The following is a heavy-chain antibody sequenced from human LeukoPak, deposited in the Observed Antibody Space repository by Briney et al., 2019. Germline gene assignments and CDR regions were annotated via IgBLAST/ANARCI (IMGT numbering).Heavy chain of an antibody. J-gene: IGHJ6*03. D-gene: IGHD2-15*01. CDR3: ARVEIYCGGGSCYSDYYYYMDV. CDR1: GYTFTSYD. CDR2: MNPNSGNT. Sequence: ASVKVSCKASGYTFTSYDINWVRQATGQGLEWMGWMNPNSGNTGYAQKFQGRVTMTRDTSISTAYMELSRLRSDDTAVYYCARVEIYCGGGSCYSDYYYYMDVWGKGTTVTISS. V-gene: IGHV1-8*01.